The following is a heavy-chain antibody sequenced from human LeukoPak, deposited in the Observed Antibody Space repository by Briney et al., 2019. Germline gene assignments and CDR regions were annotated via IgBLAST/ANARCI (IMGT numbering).Heavy chain of an antibody. CDR1: GFTFSSYG. V-gene: IGHV3-30*18. CDR3: AKVAPYSSRWYGGRGYYYYGMDV. D-gene: IGHD6-13*01. Sequence: GGSLRLSCAASGFTFSSYGMHWVRQAPGKGLEWVAVISYDGSNKYYADSVKGRFTIPRDNSKNTLYLQMNSLRAEDTAVYYCAKVAPYSSRWYGGRGYYYYGMDVWGQGTTVTVSS. J-gene: IGHJ6*02. CDR2: ISYDGSNK.